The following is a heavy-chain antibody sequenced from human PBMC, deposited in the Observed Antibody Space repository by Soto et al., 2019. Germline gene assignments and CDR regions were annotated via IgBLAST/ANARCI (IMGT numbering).Heavy chain of an antibody. CDR2: ITGSGDYT. V-gene: IGHV3-23*01. Sequence: GGSLRLSCAASGFTFSNYAISWVRQAPGKGLEWVSSITGSGDYTYYADSVKGRFTISRDKSKNTLYLQMDSLRAGDTALYYCAKYYNSNYRYYYYGMDVWGQGTTVTVSS. CDR1: GFTFSNYA. D-gene: IGHD4-4*01. CDR3: AKYYNSNYRYYYYGMDV. J-gene: IGHJ6*02.